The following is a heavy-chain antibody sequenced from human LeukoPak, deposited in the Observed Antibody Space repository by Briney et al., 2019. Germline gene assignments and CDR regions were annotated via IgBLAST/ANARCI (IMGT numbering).Heavy chain of an antibody. J-gene: IGHJ6*03. CDR2: FDPEDGET. Sequence: ASVKVSCKASGGTFSSYAISWVRQAPGKGLEWMGGFDPEDGETIYAQKFQGRVTMTEDTSTDTAYMELSSLRSEDTAVYYCAIMGSLYGSGSFYYMDVWGKGTTVTVSS. D-gene: IGHD3-10*01. V-gene: IGHV1-24*01. CDR1: GGTFSSYA. CDR3: AIMGSLYGSGSFYYMDV.